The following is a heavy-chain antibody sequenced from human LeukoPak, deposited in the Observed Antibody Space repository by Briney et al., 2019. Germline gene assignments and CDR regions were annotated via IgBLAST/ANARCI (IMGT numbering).Heavy chain of an antibody. Sequence: GGSLRLSCAASGFTFSSYGMHWVRQAPGKGLEWVAVISYDGSNKYYADSVKGRFTISRDNSKNTLYLQMNSLRAEDTAVYYCAKTLAADPDYWGQGTLVTVSS. J-gene: IGHJ4*02. CDR2: ISYDGSNK. CDR3: AKTLAADPDY. D-gene: IGHD6-13*01. CDR1: GFTFSSYG. V-gene: IGHV3-30*18.